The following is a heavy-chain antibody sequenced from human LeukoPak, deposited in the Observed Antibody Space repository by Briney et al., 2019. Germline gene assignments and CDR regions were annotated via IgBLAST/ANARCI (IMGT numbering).Heavy chain of an antibody. CDR3: ARDRPTYYDFWSGSGGRIFDY. Sequence: ASVKVSCKAYGYTFTGYYMHWVRQAPGQGLEWMGWINPNSGGTNYAQKFQGRVTMTRDTSISTAYMELSRLRSDDTAVYYCARDRPTYYDFWSGSGGRIFDYWGQGTLVTVSS. J-gene: IGHJ4*02. CDR1: GYTFTGYY. V-gene: IGHV1-2*02. CDR2: INPNSGGT. D-gene: IGHD3-3*01.